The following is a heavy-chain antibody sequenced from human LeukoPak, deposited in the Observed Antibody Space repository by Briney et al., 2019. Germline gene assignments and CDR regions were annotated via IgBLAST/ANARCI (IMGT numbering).Heavy chain of an antibody. J-gene: IGHJ4*02. CDR2: ISGSGGST. CDR1: GFTFSSYA. V-gene: IGHV3-23*01. Sequence: GGSLRLSWAAAGFTFSSYAMSWVRQAPGKGLEWVSAISGSGGSTYSAASVKGRFTISRDNSKHPLYLQMNSLGAEDTAVYYCARGALYWGQGTLVTVSS. CDR3: ARGALY.